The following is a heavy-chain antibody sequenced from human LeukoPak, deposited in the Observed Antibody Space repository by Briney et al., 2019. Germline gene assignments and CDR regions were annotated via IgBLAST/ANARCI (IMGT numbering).Heavy chain of an antibody. CDR2: ISSSSTI. J-gene: IGHJ4*02. CDR1: GFTFSSYS. D-gene: IGHD1-26*01. Sequence: GGSLRLSCAASGFTFSSYSMNWVRQAPGKGLEWVSYISSSSTIYYADSVKGRFTISRDNAKNSLYLQMNSLRDEDTAVYYCARDLGVGATNYWGQGTLVTVSS. V-gene: IGHV3-48*02. CDR3: ARDLGVGATNY.